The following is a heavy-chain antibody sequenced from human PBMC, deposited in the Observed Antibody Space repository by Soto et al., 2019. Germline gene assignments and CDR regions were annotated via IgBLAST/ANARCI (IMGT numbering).Heavy chain of an antibody. CDR1: GFSLSTSGVG. V-gene: IGHV2-5*02. D-gene: IGHD2-21*02. CDR2: IYWDDDK. J-gene: IGHJ4*02. CDR3: AHRGYCGGDCFDQYFDY. Sequence: SGPTLVNPTQTLTLTCTFSGFSLSTSGVGVGWIRQPPGKALEWLALIYWDDDKRYSPSLKSRLTITKDTSKNQVVLTMTNMDPVDTATYYCAHRGYCGGDCFDQYFDYWGQGTLVTVSS.